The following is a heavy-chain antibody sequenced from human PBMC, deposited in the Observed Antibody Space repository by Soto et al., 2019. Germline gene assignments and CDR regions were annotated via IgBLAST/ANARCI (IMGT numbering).Heavy chain of an antibody. Sequence: EVQLLESGGDLVQAGGSLRLSCAASGFTFTGYGMSWVRQAPGEGLEWVSTISGSGGNTYYPDSVKGRFTISKDNSKNTLYLQLNSLSAEDTAVYYCAKAAGAEAGRSRFFDSWGQGTLVTVS. V-gene: IGHV3-23*01. CDR1: GFTFTGYG. CDR3: AKAAGAEAGRSRFFDS. D-gene: IGHD1-26*01. CDR2: ISGSGGNT. J-gene: IGHJ4*02.